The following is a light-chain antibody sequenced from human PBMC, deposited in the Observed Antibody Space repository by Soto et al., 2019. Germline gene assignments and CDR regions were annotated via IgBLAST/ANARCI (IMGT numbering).Light chain of an antibody. CDR2: DAS. Sequence: FAQVSTAPSFSPGEKATLSCRASLSVSVYLDWYQQKPGQAPRLLISDASNRATGIPARFSGSGSGTDFTLTISSLEPEDFAVYYCHQRQYWPPITFGQGTRLEI. V-gene: IGKV3-11*01. CDR3: HQRQYWPPIT. CDR1: LSVSVY. J-gene: IGKJ5*01.